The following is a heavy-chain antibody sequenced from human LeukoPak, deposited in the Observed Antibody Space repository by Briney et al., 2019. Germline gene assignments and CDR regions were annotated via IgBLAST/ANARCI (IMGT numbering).Heavy chain of an antibody. CDR2: ISGSGGST. CDR3: ARPGLRYFDWLFQNWFDP. CDR1: GFTFSSYA. Sequence: GSLRLSCAASGFTFSSYAMSWVRQAPGKGLEWVSAISGSGGSTYYADSVKGRFTISRDNSKNTLYLQMNSLRAEDTAVYYCARPGLRYFDWLFQNWFDPWGQGTLVTVSS. V-gene: IGHV3-23*01. D-gene: IGHD3-9*01. J-gene: IGHJ5*02.